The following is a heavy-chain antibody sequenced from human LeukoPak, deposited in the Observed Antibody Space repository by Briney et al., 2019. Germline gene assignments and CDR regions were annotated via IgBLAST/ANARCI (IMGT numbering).Heavy chain of an antibody. V-gene: IGHV3-9*01. CDR1: GFTFDDYA. Sequence: GGSLRLSCAASGFTFDDYAMYWVRQAPGKGLEWVSGISWNSGSTGYADSVKGRFAISRDNAKNSLYLQMNSLRAEDTAVYYCARTGDCTNGICYTADFDYWGRGTLVTVSS. J-gene: IGHJ4*02. CDR2: ISWNSGST. D-gene: IGHD2-8*01. CDR3: ARTGDCTNGICYTADFDY.